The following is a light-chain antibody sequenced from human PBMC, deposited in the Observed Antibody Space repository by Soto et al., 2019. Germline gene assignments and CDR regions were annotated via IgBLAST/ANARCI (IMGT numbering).Light chain of an antibody. CDR1: QGIGGY. CDR2: AAS. V-gene: IGKV1-9*01. Sequence: IQLTQSPSSLSASVGDRVTITCRASQGIGGYLAWYQQKPGKAPRLLIYAASTLQSGVPSRFSGSGSGTDFNLTIASLQPEDVATYYCQELKSSPFTFGPGTKVDIK. J-gene: IGKJ3*01. CDR3: QELKSSPFT.